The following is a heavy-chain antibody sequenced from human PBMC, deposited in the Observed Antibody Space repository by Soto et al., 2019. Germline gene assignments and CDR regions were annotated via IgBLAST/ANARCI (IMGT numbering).Heavy chain of an antibody. CDR1: GVSISSGDYY. V-gene: IGHV4-30-4*01. J-gene: IGHJ4*02. CDR2: IYYSGIT. Sequence: SDTLSLTCTVSGVSISSGDYYWSWIRQPPGKGLEWIGYIYYSGITYYNPSLKSRVIIAVDTSKNQFSLKLSSVTAADTAVYYCARLRFLEWLLDYWGQGTLVTVSS. D-gene: IGHD3-3*01. CDR3: ARLRFLEWLLDY.